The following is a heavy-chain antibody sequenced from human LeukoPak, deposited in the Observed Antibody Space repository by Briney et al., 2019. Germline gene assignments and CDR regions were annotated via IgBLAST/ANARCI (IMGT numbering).Heavy chain of an antibody. Sequence: SVKVSCKASGGTFSSYAISWVRQAPGQGLEWMGRIIPILGIANYAQKFQGRVTITADKSTSTAYMELSSLRSEDTAVYYCARMELQGNWFDPWGQGTLVTVSS. J-gene: IGHJ5*02. CDR2: IIPILGIA. CDR3: ARMELQGNWFDP. CDR1: GGTFSSYA. D-gene: IGHD1-7*01. V-gene: IGHV1-69*04.